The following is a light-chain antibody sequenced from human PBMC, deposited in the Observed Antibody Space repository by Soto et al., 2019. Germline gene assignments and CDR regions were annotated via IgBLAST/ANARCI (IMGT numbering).Light chain of an antibody. CDR2: DDD. CDR1: SSNIGGNS. Sequence: QSVMTRPPSVSAAPGQRVTISWSGSSSNIGGNSVSWYQQLPGTAPKLLIYDDDKRPSGIPDRFSGSKSGTSATLGITGFQTGDEADYYCGSWDSSLSAYVFGTGTKLT. J-gene: IGLJ1*01. V-gene: IGLV1-51*01. CDR3: GSWDSSLSAYV.